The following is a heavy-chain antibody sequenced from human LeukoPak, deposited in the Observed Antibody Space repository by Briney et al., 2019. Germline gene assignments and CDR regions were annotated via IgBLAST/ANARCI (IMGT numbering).Heavy chain of an antibody. Sequence: GGSLRPSCAASGFTFSNYAMSWVRQAPGKGLEWVSAISGSGGSTYYADSVQGRFTISRDNSKNTLYVQMNSLRAEDTAVYYCAKGTTMVRGVNIGFDYWGQGTLVTVSS. D-gene: IGHD3-10*01. J-gene: IGHJ4*02. CDR1: GFTFSNYA. CDR3: AKGTTMVRGVNIGFDY. V-gene: IGHV3-23*01. CDR2: ISGSGGST.